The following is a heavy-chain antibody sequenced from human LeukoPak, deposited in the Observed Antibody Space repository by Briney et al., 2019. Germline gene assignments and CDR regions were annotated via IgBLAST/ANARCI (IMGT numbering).Heavy chain of an antibody. D-gene: IGHD1-26*01. CDR2: ISGSDGST. J-gene: IGHJ3*02. Sequence: GGSLRLSCAASGFTVSRNYMTWVRQAPGKGLEWVSAISGSDGSTYYADSVKGRFTISRDNSKNTLYLQMNSLRAEDTAVYYCARISGSYQDAFDIWGQGTMVTVSS. CDR3: ARISGSYQDAFDI. CDR1: GFTVSRNY. V-gene: IGHV3-23*01.